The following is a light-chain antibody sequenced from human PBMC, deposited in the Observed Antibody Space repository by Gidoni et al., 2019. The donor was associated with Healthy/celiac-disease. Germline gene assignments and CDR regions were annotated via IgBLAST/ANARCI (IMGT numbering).Light chain of an antibody. J-gene: IGKJ1*01. CDR1: QSISSW. V-gene: IGKV1-5*01. Sequence: DIQMTQSPSTLSASVGDRVTITCRASQSISSWLAWYQQKPGKAPKLLIYDASSLESGVPSRFSGSGSGTEFTLTISSLQPDDFATYYCQQDGWTFGQGTKVEIK. CDR2: DAS. CDR3: QQDGWT.